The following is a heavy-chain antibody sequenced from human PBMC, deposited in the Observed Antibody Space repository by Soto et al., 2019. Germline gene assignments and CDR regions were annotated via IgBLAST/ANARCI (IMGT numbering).Heavy chain of an antibody. CDR2: INPNSGGT. CDR3: ARGDDYGDYTVEYLKH. Sequence: ASVKVSCKASGYTFTGYYMHWVRQAPGQGLEWMGWINPNSGGTNYAQKFQGWVTMTRDTSISTAYMELSRLRSDDTAVYYCARGDDYGDYTVEYLKHWGQGTLVTVYS. V-gene: IGHV1-2*04. CDR1: GYTFTGYY. J-gene: IGHJ1*01. D-gene: IGHD4-17*01.